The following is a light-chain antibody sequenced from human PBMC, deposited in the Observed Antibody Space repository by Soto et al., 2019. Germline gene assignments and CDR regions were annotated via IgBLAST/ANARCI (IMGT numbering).Light chain of an antibody. CDR2: ASS. J-gene: IGKJ5*01. CDR3: QQSYSTPIT. CDR1: QNIKNY. Sequence: DIQMPQSPSSLSASVGDRVAITCRASQNIKNYLNWYQQKPGKAPKLLTYASSSLQSGVPSRFSGSGSGADFILTISSLQSEDFATYYCQQSYSTPITFGQGTRLEI. V-gene: IGKV1-39*01.